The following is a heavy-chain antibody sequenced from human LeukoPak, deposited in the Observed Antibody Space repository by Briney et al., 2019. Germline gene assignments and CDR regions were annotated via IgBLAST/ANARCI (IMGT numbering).Heavy chain of an antibody. V-gene: IGHV3-23*01. D-gene: IGHD3-22*01. CDR1: GFTFSSYA. CDR2: ISGSGGST. CDR3: AKDLLASYYYDSSSYYFASFFDY. J-gene: IGHJ4*02. Sequence: GGSLRLSCAASGFTFSSYAMSWVRQAPGKGMEWVSAISGSGGSTYYADSVKGRFTISRDNSKNTLYLQMNSLRAEDTAVYYCAKDLLASYYYDSSSYYFASFFDYWGQGTLVTVSS.